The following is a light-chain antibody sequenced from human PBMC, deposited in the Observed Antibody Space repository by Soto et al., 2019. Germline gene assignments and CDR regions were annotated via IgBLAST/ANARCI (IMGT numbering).Light chain of an antibody. CDR2: DVS. J-gene: IGLJ2*01. CDR1: SSDVGGYNY. Sequence: QSALTQPASVSGSPGQSITISGTGSSSDVGGYNYVSWYQQHPGKAPKLMIYDVSNRPAGVSNRFSGSKSGNTASLTISGLQAEDEDDYYCSSYTSSSTPVVVGGGTPLTVL. V-gene: IGLV2-14*01. CDR3: SSYTSSSTPVV.